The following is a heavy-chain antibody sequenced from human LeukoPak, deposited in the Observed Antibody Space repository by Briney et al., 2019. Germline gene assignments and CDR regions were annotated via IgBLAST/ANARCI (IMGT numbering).Heavy chain of an antibody. Sequence: QPGGSLRLSCAASGFTFSSYAMSWVRQAPGKGLEWVSAISGSGGSTYYADSVKGRFTISRDNSKNTLYLQMNSLRAEDTAVYYCAKVTDAYYYYGMDVWGQGTTVTVSS. CDR3: AKVTDAYYYYGMDV. J-gene: IGHJ6*02. CDR1: GFTFSSYA. D-gene: IGHD3-16*01. V-gene: IGHV3-23*01. CDR2: ISGSGGST.